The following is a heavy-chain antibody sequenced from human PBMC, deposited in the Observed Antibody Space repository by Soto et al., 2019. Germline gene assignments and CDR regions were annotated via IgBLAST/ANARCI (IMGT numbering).Heavy chain of an antibody. V-gene: IGHV3-23*01. Sequence: GGSLRLSCAASGFTFSSYAMSWVRQAPGKGLEWVSAISGSGGSTYYADSVKGRFTISRDNSKNTLYLQMNSLRAEDTAVYYCAKDGVPYSSGWYTFDYWGQGTLVTVSS. CDR3: AKDGVPYSSGWYTFDY. CDR2: ISGSGGST. D-gene: IGHD6-19*01. J-gene: IGHJ4*02. CDR1: GFTFSSYA.